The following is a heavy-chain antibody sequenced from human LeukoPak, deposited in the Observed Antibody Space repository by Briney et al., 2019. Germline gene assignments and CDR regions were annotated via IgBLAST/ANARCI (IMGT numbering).Heavy chain of an antibody. D-gene: IGHD1-26*01. V-gene: IGHV3-33*06. CDR1: GSTFSSYG. CDR3: AKDQGSYGLDY. J-gene: IGHJ4*02. Sequence: GGSLRLSCAASGSTFSSYGMHWVRQAPGKGLEWVAVIWYDGSNKYYADSVKGRFTISRDNSKNTLYLQMNSLRAEDTAVYYCAKDQGSYGLDYWGQGTLVTVSS. CDR2: IWYDGSNK.